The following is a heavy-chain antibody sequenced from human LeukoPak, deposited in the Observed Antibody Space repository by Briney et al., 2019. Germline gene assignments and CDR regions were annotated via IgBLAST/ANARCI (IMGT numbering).Heavy chain of an antibody. Sequence: SETLSLTCTVSGASIGSGTYYWSWIRQHPGKGLGWIGYIYYSGTTYYNPSLKSRVTISIEASNNQFSLKLSSVTAADTAVYYCARGESAAAAKGYFRDWGQGTLVTASS. CDR2: IYYSGTT. D-gene: IGHD6-13*01. V-gene: IGHV4-31*03. CDR1: GASIGSGTYY. J-gene: IGHJ1*01. CDR3: ARGESAAAAKGYFRD.